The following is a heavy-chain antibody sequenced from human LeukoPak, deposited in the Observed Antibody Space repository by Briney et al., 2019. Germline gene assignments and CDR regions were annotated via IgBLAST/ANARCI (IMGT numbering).Heavy chain of an antibody. CDR2: ISYDGSNK. Sequence: GRSLRLSCAASGFTFSSYGMHWVRQAPGKGLEWVAVISYDGSNKYYAVSVKGRFTISRDNSKNTLYLQMNSLRAEDTAVYYCAKDGSRLLWFGELSVPVDYWGQGTLVTVSS. D-gene: IGHD3-10*01. CDR1: GFTFSSYG. CDR3: AKDGSRLLWFGELSVPVDY. J-gene: IGHJ4*02. V-gene: IGHV3-30*18.